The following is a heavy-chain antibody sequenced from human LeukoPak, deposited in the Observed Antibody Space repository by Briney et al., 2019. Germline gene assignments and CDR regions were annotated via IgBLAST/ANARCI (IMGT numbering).Heavy chain of an antibody. Sequence: PGGSLRLSCAASGFTFSSYWMHWVRQAPGKGLEWVSVIYSGGSTYYADSVKGRFTISRDNSKNTLYLQMNSLRAEDTAVYYCASPPWYSSSWYLDYWGQGTLVTVSS. D-gene: IGHD6-13*01. J-gene: IGHJ4*02. CDR3: ASPPWYSSSWYLDY. CDR2: IYSGGST. V-gene: IGHV3-66*02. CDR1: GFTFSSYW.